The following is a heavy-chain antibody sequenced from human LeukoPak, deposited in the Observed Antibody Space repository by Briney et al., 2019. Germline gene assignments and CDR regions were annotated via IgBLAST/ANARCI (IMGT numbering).Heavy chain of an antibody. Sequence: PSETLSLTCTVSGGSISSGDYYWSWIRQPPGKGLEWIGYIYYSGSTYYNPSLKSRVTISVDTCKNQFSLKLSSVTAADTAVYYCASSITIFGVAENFDYWGQGTLVTVSS. V-gene: IGHV4-30-4*08. D-gene: IGHD3-3*01. CDR2: IYYSGST. CDR3: ASSITIFGVAENFDY. J-gene: IGHJ4*02. CDR1: GGSISSGDYY.